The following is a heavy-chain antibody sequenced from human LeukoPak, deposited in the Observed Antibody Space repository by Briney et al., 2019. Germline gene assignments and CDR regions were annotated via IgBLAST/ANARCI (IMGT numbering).Heavy chain of an antibody. CDR3: ARGLDFYGSESPMGY. J-gene: IGHJ4*02. D-gene: IGHD3-10*01. CDR2: IYYSGST. Sequence: SETLSLTCTVSGGSISSYYWSWIRQPPGKGLEWIGYIYYSGSTNDNPSLKSRVTISVDTSKNQFSLKLSSVTAADTAVYYCARGLDFYGSESPMGYWAQGTLLPVPS. CDR1: GGSISSYY. V-gene: IGHV4-59*01.